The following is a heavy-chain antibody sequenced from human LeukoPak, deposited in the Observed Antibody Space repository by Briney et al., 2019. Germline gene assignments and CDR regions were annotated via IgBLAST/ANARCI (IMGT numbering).Heavy chain of an antibody. CDR3: AKGGEAYYDFWSGYHGGYYYYYMDV. V-gene: IGHV3-23*01. CDR1: GFTFSHYA. CDR2: ITGRGDTT. Sequence: GGSLRLSCAASGFTFSHYAMNWVRQAPGKGLEWVSSITGRGDTTQYADSVKGRFTISRDNSKNTLYLQMNSLRAEDTAVYYCAKGGEAYYDFWSGYHGGYYYYYMDVWGKGTTVTVSS. D-gene: IGHD3-3*01. J-gene: IGHJ6*03.